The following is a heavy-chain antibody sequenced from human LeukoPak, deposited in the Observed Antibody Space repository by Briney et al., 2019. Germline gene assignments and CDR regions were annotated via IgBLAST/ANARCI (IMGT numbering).Heavy chain of an antibody. Sequence: SETLSLTCTVSGYSISSGYYWGWIRQPPGKGLEWIGSIYHTGSTYYNPSLKSRVTISVDTSKNQFSLKLSSVTAADTAVYYCARAPAGGVDYWGQGTLVTVPS. CDR3: ARAPAGGVDY. CDR2: IYHTGST. J-gene: IGHJ4*02. V-gene: IGHV4-38-2*02. CDR1: GYSISSGYY.